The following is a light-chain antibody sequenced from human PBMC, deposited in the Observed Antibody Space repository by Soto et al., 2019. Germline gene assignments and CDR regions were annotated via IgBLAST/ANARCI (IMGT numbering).Light chain of an antibody. CDR1: SSNIGSKT. Sequence: QAVLTQPPSASGTPGQRVTISCSGGSSNIGSKTVNWYQQLPGTAPKIVIYSNNQRPSGVPDRFSGSKSGTSASLAISGLQSEDEADYYCAAWDDSLSGWVFGGGTKLTVL. CDR2: SNN. CDR3: AAWDDSLSGWV. V-gene: IGLV1-44*01. J-gene: IGLJ3*02.